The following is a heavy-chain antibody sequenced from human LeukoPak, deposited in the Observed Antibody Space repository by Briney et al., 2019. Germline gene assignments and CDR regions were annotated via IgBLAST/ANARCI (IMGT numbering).Heavy chain of an antibody. CDR3: ARGYSNNFYGFDH. CDR1: EGTFTTYA. V-gene: IGHV1-69*06. Sequence: SVKVSCKAAEGTFTTYAISWVRQAPGQGPGWMGGIVPFSATIHYAQRFQDRVTITADKSTSTAYMELTSLRSEDTAVYYCARGYSNNFYGFDHWGQGTLVTVSS. J-gene: IGHJ4*02. CDR2: IVPFSATI. D-gene: IGHD5-12*01.